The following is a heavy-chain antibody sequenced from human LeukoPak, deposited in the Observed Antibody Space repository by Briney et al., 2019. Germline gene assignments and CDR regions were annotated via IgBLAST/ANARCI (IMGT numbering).Heavy chain of an antibody. Sequence: GGSLRLSCAASGFTLSSHSMNWVRQAPGKGLEWVSSISSSSSYIYYADSVKGRFTISRDNAKNSLYLQMNSLRAEDTAVYYCARVNYGDYLPSFDYWGQGTLVTVSS. CDR2: ISSSSSYI. J-gene: IGHJ4*02. CDR3: ARVNYGDYLPSFDY. V-gene: IGHV3-21*01. D-gene: IGHD4-17*01. CDR1: GFTLSSHS.